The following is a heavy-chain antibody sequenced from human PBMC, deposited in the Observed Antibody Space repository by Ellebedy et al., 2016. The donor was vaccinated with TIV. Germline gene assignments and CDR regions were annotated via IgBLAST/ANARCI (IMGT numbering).Heavy chain of an antibody. CDR1: GYTLTSYG. D-gene: IGHD3-16*02. CDR3: ARDGPWGYHWFDP. V-gene: IGHV1-18*01. J-gene: IGHJ5*02. CDR2: INPYNGNT. Sequence: AASVKVSCKASGYTLTSYGISWVRQAPGQGLEWMGWINPYNGNTNYVQKLQDRVTMTTDTSTSTAYMELRSLRSDDAAVYYCARDGPWGYHWFDPWGQGTLVTVSS.